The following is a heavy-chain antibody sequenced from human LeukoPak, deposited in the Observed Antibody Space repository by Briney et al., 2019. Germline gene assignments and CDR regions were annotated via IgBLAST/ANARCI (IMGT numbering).Heavy chain of an antibody. CDR2: ISSSSSYI. D-gene: IGHD3-22*01. V-gene: IGHV3-21*01. CDR1: GFTFSSYS. CDR3: ARAHYDSSGYYYGRVNWFDP. J-gene: IGHJ5*02. Sequence: PGGSLRLSCAASGFTFSSYSMNWVRQAPGKGLEWVSSISSSSSYIYYADSVKGRFTISRDNAKNSLYLQMNSLRAEDTAVYYCARAHYDSSGYYYGRVNWFDPWGQGTLVTVSS.